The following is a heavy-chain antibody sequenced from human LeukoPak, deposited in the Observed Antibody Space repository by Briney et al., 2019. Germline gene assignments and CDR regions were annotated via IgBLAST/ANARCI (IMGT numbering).Heavy chain of an antibody. D-gene: IGHD1-26*01. CDR3: VRDWEGFSFDI. Sequence: SETLSLTCTVSGGSVSSYYWSWVRQPPGEGLEWIAYVYNSGSTNYNPSLKSRVTISVDRSKNQFSLKMNSVTAADTAIYYCVRDWEGFSFDIWGPGTMVTVSS. CDR1: GGSVSSYY. V-gene: IGHV4-59*02. J-gene: IGHJ3*02. CDR2: VYNSGST.